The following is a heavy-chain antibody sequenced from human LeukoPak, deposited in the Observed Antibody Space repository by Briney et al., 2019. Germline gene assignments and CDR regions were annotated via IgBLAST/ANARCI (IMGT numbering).Heavy chain of an antibody. CDR3: ARGDEPTYYYDSSGSTFDY. CDR1: GFTFSSYA. CDR2: ISGSGGST. D-gene: IGHD3-22*01. J-gene: IGHJ4*02. Sequence: GGSLRLSCAASGFTFSSYAMSWVRQAPGKGLEWVSAISGSGGSTYYADSAKGRFTISRDNSKNTLYLQMNSLRAEDTAVYYCARGDEPTYYYDSSGSTFDYWGQGTLVTVSS. V-gene: IGHV3-23*01.